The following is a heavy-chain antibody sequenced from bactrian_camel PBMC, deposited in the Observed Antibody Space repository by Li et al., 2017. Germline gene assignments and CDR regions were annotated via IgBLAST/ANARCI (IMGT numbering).Heavy chain of an antibody. CDR2: IYTGDNTIP. J-gene: IGHJ6*01. Sequence: QVQLVESGGGSVQVGGSLTLSCVASGNTYSTYTMGWFRQGPGKDREGVAAIYTGDNTIPYYSESVKGRFTISRDNADNTLYLQMNNLKAEDTAMYYCAAGRTSDFDVCVRLESEFGYWGQGTQVTVS. CDR3: AAGRTSDFDVCVRLESEFGY. D-gene: IGHD3*01. V-gene: IGHV3S54*01. CDR1: GNTYSTYT.